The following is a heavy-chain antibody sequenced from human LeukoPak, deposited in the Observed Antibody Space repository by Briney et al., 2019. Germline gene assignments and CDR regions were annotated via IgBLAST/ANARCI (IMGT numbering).Heavy chain of an antibody. V-gene: IGHV3-20*04. D-gene: IGHD3-22*01. CDR3: ARSSSGYSL. J-gene: IGHJ4*02. Sequence: GGTLRLSCAASGFTFEDYGMSWVRQAPGKGLEWGSGINWNGGSTGYADSVKGRFTISRDNAKSSLYLQMNSLRAEDTALYYCARSSSGYSLWGQGTVVTVSS. CDR1: GFTFEDYG. CDR2: INWNGGST.